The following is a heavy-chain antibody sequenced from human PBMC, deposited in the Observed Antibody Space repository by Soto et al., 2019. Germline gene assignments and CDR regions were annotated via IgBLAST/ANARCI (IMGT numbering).Heavy chain of an antibody. CDR2: ISSSSSFR. CDR1: GFTFSNEN. J-gene: IGHJ4*02. CDR3: ARDPPLSVLVVVATDDF. D-gene: IGHD2-21*01. V-gene: IGHV3-21*02. Sequence: EVQLVESGGGLVKPGGSLRLSCAASGFTFSNENMNWVRQAPGKGLEWVSSISSSSSFRNYADSVKGRFSISRDNDKNLVYLHMDSLSAEDTAVYYCARDPPLSVLVVVATDDFWGQGTLVTVSS.